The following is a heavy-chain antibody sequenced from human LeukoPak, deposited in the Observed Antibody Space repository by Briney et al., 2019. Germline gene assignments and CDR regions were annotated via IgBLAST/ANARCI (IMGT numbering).Heavy chain of an antibody. CDR3: RLAVADTNTFDY. CDR2: ISYDGSNK. V-gene: IGHV3-30*03. Sequence: GGSLRLSCAASGFTFSSYSMNWVRQAPGKGLEWVAVISYDGSNKYYADSVKGRFTISRDNSNNTLYVQMNSLRAEDTAVYYCRLAVADTNTFDYWGQGTVVTVSS. J-gene: IGHJ4*02. CDR1: GFTFSSYS. D-gene: IGHD6-19*01.